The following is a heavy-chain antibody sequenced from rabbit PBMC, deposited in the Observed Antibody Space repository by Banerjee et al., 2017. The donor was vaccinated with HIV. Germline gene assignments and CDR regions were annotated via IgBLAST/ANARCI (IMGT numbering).Heavy chain of an antibody. CDR1: GFSFSYKYV. J-gene: IGHJ4*01. D-gene: IGHD8-1*01. CDR3: ARDYGGTTYYFNL. CDR2: INTSSGNT. V-gene: IGHV1S45*01. Sequence: QEQLKETGGGLVQPGGSLTLTCTASGFSFSYKYVMCWVRQAPGKGLEWIACINTSSGNTVYASWAKGRFTISRTSSTTVTLQMTSLTAADTATYFCARDYGGTTYYFNLWGPGTLVTVS.